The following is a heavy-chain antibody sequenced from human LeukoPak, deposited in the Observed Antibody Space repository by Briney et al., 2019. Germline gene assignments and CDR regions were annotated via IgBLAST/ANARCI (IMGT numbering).Heavy chain of an antibody. Sequence: PGGSLRLSCAASGFTFSSYSMNWVRQAPGKGLEWVSSISSSSSYIYYADSVKGRFTISRDNAKNSLYLQMDSLRAEDTAVYYCARWVWDDSSGYYFDYWGQGTLVTVSS. CDR2: ISSSSSYI. V-gene: IGHV3-21*01. CDR1: GFTFSSYS. D-gene: IGHD3-22*01. J-gene: IGHJ4*02. CDR3: ARWVWDDSSGYYFDY.